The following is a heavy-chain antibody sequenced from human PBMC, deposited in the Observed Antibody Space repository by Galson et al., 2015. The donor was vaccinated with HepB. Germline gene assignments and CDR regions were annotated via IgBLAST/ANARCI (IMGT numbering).Heavy chain of an antibody. J-gene: IGHJ6*02. CDR2: IWSDGSNK. V-gene: IGHV3-33*01. D-gene: IGHD4-17*01. CDR1: GFTFSTHA. CDR3: ARDPDGATYGMDV. Sequence: SLRLSCAASGFTFSTHAMHWVRQAPGRGLEWVAFIWSDGSNKYYADSVKGRFTISKDNSKNTLYLQMNSLRAEDTAVYYCARDPDGATYGMDVWGQGTTVTVSS.